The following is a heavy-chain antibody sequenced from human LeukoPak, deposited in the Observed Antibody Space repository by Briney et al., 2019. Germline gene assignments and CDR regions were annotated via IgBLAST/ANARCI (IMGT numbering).Heavy chain of an antibody. Sequence: LRLSCAASGFTFSSYAMSWVRQAPGKGLEWIGYIYYSGSTYYNPSLKSRVTISVDTSKNQFSLKLSSVTAADTAVYYCARTLQYPNWFDPWGQGTLVTVST. V-gene: IGHV4-31*02. J-gene: IGHJ5*02. CDR1: GFTFSSYA. D-gene: IGHD4-4*01. CDR3: ARTLQYPNWFDP. CDR2: IYYSGST.